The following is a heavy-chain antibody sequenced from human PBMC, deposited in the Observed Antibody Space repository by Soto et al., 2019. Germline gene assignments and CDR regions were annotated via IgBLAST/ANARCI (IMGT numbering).Heavy chain of an antibody. CDR3: ASSLLTPFDY. V-gene: IGHV3-74*01. J-gene: IGHJ4*02. CDR1: GFPFNSYW. CDR2: INSDGSST. D-gene: IGHD7-27*01. Sequence: EVQLVESGGGLVQPGGSLRLSCAASGFPFNSYWIHWVRQAPGKGLVWVSRINSDGSSTSYADSVKGRFTISRDNAKNTLYLQMNSLRAEDTAVYYCASSLLTPFDYWGQGTLVTVSS.